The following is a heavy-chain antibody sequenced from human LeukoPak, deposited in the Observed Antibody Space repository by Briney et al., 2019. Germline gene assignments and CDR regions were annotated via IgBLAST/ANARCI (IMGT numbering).Heavy chain of an antibody. J-gene: IGHJ4*02. Sequence: GGSLRLSCAASGFTFDDYAMHWVRQAPGKGLEWVSSISSSSSYIYYADSVKGRFTISRDNAKNSLYLQMNSLRAEDTAVYYCAREDSSGYLDYWGQGTLVTVSS. V-gene: IGHV3-21*01. D-gene: IGHD3-22*01. CDR2: ISSSSSYI. CDR3: AREDSSGYLDY. CDR1: GFTFDDYA.